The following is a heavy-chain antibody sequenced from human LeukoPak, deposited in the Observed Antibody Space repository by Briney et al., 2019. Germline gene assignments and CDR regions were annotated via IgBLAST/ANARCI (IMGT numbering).Heavy chain of an antibody. D-gene: IGHD1-1*01. CDR2: ISYDGSNK. V-gene: IGHV3-30*18. CDR3: AKDPRNAEWGMTSYNWFDP. CDR1: GFTFSSYG. Sequence: GGSLRLSCAASGFTFSSYGMHWVRQAPGKGLEWVAVISYDGSNKYYADSVKGRFTISRDNSKNTLYLQMNSLRAEDTAVYYCAKDPRNAEWGMTSYNWFDPWGQGTLVTVSS. J-gene: IGHJ5*02.